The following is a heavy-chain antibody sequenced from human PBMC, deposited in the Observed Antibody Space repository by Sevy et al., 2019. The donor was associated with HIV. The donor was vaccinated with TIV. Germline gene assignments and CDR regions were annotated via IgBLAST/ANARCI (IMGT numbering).Heavy chain of an antibody. J-gene: IGHJ4*02. CDR2: INYSGST. CDR1: GASISSSGYY. CDR3: AGPTLTYSSGWSYYDS. V-gene: IGHV4-39*01. D-gene: IGHD6-19*01. Sequence: SETLSLTCTVSGASISSSGYYWGWIRQPPGKGLEWIASINYSGSTFYNPSLKSRVTISSDTSQNQFSLKLNSVTAADTAIYYCAGPTLTYSSGWSYYDSWGQGTVVTVSS.